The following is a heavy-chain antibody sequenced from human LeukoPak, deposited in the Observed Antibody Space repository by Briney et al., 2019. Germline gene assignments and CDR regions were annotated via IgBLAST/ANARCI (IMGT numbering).Heavy chain of an antibody. J-gene: IGHJ3*02. CDR2: IYYSGST. CDR3: ASHTPYDFWSGRTNDAFDI. Sequence: SETLSPTCTVSGGSVSSGSYYWSWIRQPPGKGLEWIGYIYYSGSTNYNPSLKSRVTISVDTSKNQFSLKLSSVTAADTAVYYCASHTPYDFWSGRTNDAFDIWGQGTMVTVSS. D-gene: IGHD3-3*01. V-gene: IGHV4-61*01. CDR1: GGSVSSGSYY.